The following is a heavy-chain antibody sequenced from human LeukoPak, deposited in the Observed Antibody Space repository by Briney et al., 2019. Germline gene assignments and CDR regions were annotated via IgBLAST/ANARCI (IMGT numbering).Heavy chain of an antibody. CDR1: GFSFSSYS. CDR2: ISSSSSTI. CDR3: ARAHYDFWSGYQYYFDY. D-gene: IGHD3-3*01. V-gene: IGHV3-48*02. Sequence: GGSLRLSCAASGFSFSSYSMNWVRHAPGKGLEWVSSISSSSSTIYYADSVKGRFTISRDNAKNSLYLQMNSLRDEDTAVYYCARAHYDFWSGYQYYFDYWGQGTLVTVSS. J-gene: IGHJ4*02.